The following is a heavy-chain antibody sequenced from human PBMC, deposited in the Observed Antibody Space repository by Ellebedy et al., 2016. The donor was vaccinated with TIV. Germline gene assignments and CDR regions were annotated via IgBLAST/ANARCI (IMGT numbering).Heavy chain of an antibody. CDR3: ARDQSGDHYGMDV. CDR2: ITSSSSYI. Sequence: PGGSLRLSCAASGFTFSTYSMNLVRQAPGKGLEWVSSITSSSSYIYYADSMKGRFTISRDNAKNSLYLQMNSLRAEDTAVYYCARDQSGDHYGMDVWGQGTTVTVSS. V-gene: IGHV3-21*01. D-gene: IGHD3-10*01. CDR1: GFTFSTYS. J-gene: IGHJ6*02.